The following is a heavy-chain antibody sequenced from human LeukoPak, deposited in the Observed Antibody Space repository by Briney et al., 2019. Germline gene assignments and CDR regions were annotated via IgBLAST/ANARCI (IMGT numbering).Heavy chain of an antibody. D-gene: IGHD3-10*01. V-gene: IGHV3-15*01. CDR3: TTGFGRGHY. Sequence: GGSLRLSCAASEFSFSTYAMSWVRQAPGKGLEWVGRIKSKTDGGTTDYAAPVKGRFTISRDDSKNTLYLQMNSLKTEDTAVYYCTTGFGRGHYWGQGTLVTVSS. CDR2: IKSKTDGGTT. J-gene: IGHJ4*02. CDR1: EFSFSTYA.